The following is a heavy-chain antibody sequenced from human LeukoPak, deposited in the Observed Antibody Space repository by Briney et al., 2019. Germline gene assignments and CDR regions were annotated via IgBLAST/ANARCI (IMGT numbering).Heavy chain of an antibody. V-gene: IGHV3-23*01. CDR3: AKVLNYYGSGSYYWYFDY. J-gene: IGHJ4*02. D-gene: IGHD3-10*01. CDR1: GFTFDDYA. CDR2: ISGSGGST. Sequence: GRSLRLSCAASGFTFDDYAMHWVRQAPGKGLEWVSAISGSGGSTYYADSVKGRFTISRDNSKNTLYLQMNSLRAEDTAVYYCAKVLNYYGSGSYYWYFDYWGQGTLVTVSS.